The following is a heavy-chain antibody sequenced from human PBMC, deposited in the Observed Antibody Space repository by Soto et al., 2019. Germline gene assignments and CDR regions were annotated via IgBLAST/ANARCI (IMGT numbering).Heavy chain of an antibody. CDR3: ARARLTLYSGWYVYFDY. J-gene: IGHJ4*02. V-gene: IGHV4-34*01. CDR1: GGSFSGYY. CDR2: INHSGST. D-gene: IGHD6-19*01. Sequence: SETLSLPCAVYGGSFSGYYWSWIRQPPGKGLEWIGEINHSGSTNYNPSLKSRVTISVDTSKNQFSLKLSSVTAADTAVYYCARARLTLYSGWYVYFDYWGQGTLVTVSS.